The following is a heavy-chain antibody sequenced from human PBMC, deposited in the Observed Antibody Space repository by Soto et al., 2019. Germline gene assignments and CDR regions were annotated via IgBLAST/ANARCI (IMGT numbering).Heavy chain of an antibody. CDR1: GGSISSSSYY. CDR3: ARHVVVAATVGAYFDY. J-gene: IGHJ4*02. CDR2: IYYSGST. V-gene: IGHV4-39*01. D-gene: IGHD2-15*01. Sequence: SEPLSLTCTVSGGSISSSSYYWGWIRQPPGKGLEWIGSIYYSGSTYYNPSLKSRVTISVDTSKNQFSLKLSSVTAADTAVYYCARHVVVAATVGAYFDYWGQGTLVTVSS.